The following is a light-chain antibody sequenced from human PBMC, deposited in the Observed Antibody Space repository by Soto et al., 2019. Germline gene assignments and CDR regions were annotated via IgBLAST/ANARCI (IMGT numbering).Light chain of an antibody. CDR2: NAS. V-gene: IGKV3-11*01. CDR1: QSVSTF. CDR3: QQRGDWPPIT. J-gene: IGKJ5*01. Sequence: EIVLTQSPGTLSLSPGERATLSCRASQSVSTFLAWFQQKPGQPPRLLIYNASNRTTGIPARFSGSGSVTDFTLTISSLEPEDFAVYYCQQRGDWPPITFGQGTRLEI.